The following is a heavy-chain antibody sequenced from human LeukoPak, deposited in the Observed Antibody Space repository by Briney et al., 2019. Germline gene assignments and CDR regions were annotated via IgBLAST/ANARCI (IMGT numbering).Heavy chain of an antibody. D-gene: IGHD3-22*01. CDR1: GFTFSSYS. CDR2: IGSSSSYI. Sequence: PGGSLRLSCAASGFTFSSYSMNWVRQAPGKGLEWVSSIGSSSSYIYYADSVKGRFTISRDNATSSLYLQMNSLGAEDTAVYYCATFLVVPGREGRFWGQGTMVTVSS. J-gene: IGHJ3*01. CDR3: ATFLVVPGREGRF. V-gene: IGHV3-21*01.